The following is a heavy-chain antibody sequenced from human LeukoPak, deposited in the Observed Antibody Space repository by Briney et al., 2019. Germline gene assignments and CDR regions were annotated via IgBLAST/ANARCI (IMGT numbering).Heavy chain of an antibody. V-gene: IGHV4-61*02. D-gene: IGHD2-15*01. Sequence: SQTLSLTCTVSGGSISSGSYYWSWIRQPAGKGLEWIGRIYTSGSTNYNPSLESRTTTSRDTSKNQFSLKLSSMTAADTAVYYCVRASVESGGAFDIWGQGTMVTVSS. CDR2: IYTSGST. CDR1: GGSISSGSYY. J-gene: IGHJ3*02. CDR3: VRASVESGGAFDI.